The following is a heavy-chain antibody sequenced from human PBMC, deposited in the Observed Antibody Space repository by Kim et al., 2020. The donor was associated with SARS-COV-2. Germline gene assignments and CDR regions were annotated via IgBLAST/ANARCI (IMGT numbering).Heavy chain of an antibody. J-gene: IGHJ4*02. CDR3: ARDGDGVTSWFGELVMGYYFDY. Sequence: GGSLRLSCAASGFTFSSYAMHWVRQAPGKGLEWVAVISYDGSNKYYADSVKGRFTISRDNSKNTLYLQMNSLRAEDTAVYYCARDGDGVTSWFGELVMGYYFDYWGQGTLVTVSS. V-gene: IGHV3-30*04. D-gene: IGHD3-10*01. CDR1: GFTFSSYA. CDR2: ISYDGSNK.